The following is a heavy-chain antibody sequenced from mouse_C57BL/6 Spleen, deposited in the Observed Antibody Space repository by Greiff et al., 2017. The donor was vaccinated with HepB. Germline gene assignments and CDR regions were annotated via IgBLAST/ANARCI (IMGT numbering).Heavy chain of an antibody. CDR3: TGKDGSSYWYFDV. J-gene: IGHJ1*03. CDR2: IRLKSDNYAT. CDR1: GFTFSNYW. V-gene: IGHV6-3*01. Sequence: EVMLVESGGGLVQPGGSMKLSCVASGFTFSNYWMNWVRQSPEKGLEWVAQIRLKSDNYATHYAESVKGRFTISRDDSKSSVYLQMNNLRAEDTGIYYCTGKDGSSYWYFDVWGTGTTVTVSS. D-gene: IGHD2-3*01.